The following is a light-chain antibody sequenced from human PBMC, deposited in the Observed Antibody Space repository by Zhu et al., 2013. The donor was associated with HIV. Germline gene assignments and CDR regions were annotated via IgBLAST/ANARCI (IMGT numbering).Light chain of an antibody. CDR2: KVS. CDR3: QQYDTYPYT. J-gene: IGKJ2*01. V-gene: IGKV2-30*02. CDR1: QSLVHSDGNTY. Sequence: DVVMTQSPLSLPVTLGQPASISCRSSQSLVHSDGNTYLSWFQQRPGQSPRRLLYKVSKRDSGVPDRFSGSGSGTDFTLTINNLQPEDFATYYCQQYDTYPYTFGQGTKLEI.